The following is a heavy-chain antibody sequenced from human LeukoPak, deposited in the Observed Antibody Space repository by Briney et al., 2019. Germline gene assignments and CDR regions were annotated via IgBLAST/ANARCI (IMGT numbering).Heavy chain of an antibody. CDR3: AKDHTRGYSYGPRYCDY. J-gene: IGHJ4*02. CDR1: GFTFSSYA. V-gene: IGHV3-23*01. CDR2: ISGSGGST. D-gene: IGHD5-18*01. Sequence: GGSLRLSCAASGFTFSSYAMSWVRQAPGKGLEWVSAISGSGGSTYYADSVKGRFTISRDNSKNTLYLQMNSLRAEDTAVYYCAKDHTRGYSYGPRYCDYWGQGTLVTVSS.